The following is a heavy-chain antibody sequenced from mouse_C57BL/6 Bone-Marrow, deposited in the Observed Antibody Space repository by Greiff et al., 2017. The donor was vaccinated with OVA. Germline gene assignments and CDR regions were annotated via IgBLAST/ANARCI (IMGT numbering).Heavy chain of an antibody. CDR3: ARGRGYSNYVNYFDY. CDR2: INPGSGGT. V-gene: IGHV1-54*01. D-gene: IGHD2-5*01. Sequence: VQLQQSGAELVRPGTSVKVSCKASGYAFTNYLIEWVKQRPGQGLEWIGVINPGSGGTNYNEKFKSKATLTVDTSSSTAYMQLSSLTSEDSAVYYCARGRGYSNYVNYFDYWGQGTTLTVSS. CDR1: GYAFTNYL. J-gene: IGHJ2*01.